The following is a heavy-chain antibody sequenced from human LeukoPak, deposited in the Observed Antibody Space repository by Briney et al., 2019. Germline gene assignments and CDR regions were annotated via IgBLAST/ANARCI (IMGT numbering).Heavy chain of an antibody. CDR2: IRYDGSNK. J-gene: IGHJ5*02. CDR3: ARGPPLFDP. CDR1: GFTFSSYG. V-gene: IGHV3-30*02. Sequence: GGSLRLSCAASGFTFSSYGMHWVRQAPGKGLEWVAFIRYDGSNKYYADSVKGRFTISRDNAKNSLYLQMNSLRAEDTAVYYCARGPPLFDPWGQGTLVAVSS.